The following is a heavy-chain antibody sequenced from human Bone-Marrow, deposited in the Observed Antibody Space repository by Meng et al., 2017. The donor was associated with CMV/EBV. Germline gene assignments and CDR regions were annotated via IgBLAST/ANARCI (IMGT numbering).Heavy chain of an antibody. Sequence: SETLSLTCAVSGGSISSSNWWSWVRQPPGKGLEWIGYIYYSGSTDYNPSLKSRVTISVDTSKNSLYLQMNSLRAEDTAVYYCARDIRGYCSSTSCYWFDPWGQGTLVTVSS. CDR1: GGSISSSNW. V-gene: IGHV4-4*02. CDR2: IYYSGST. CDR3: ARDIRGYCSSTSCYWFDP. J-gene: IGHJ5*02. D-gene: IGHD2-2*01.